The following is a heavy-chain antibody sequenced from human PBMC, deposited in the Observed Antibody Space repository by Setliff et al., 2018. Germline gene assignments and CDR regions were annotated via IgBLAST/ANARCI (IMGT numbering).Heavy chain of an antibody. CDR2: INHSGST. Sequence: SETLSLTCAVYGGSFSGYSWTWIRQPPGKGLEWIGDINHSGSTNYSPSLKSRVTISVDTSKNQFSLKLTSVTAADTAVYYCRVWVDMIEVDSWAQGTLVTVSS. CDR3: RVWVDMIEVDS. D-gene: IGHD3-22*01. J-gene: IGHJ4*02. V-gene: IGHV4-34*01. CDR1: GGSFSGYS.